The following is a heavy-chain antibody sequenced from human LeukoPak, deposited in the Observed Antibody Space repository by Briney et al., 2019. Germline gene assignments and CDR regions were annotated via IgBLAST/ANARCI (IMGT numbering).Heavy chain of an antibody. CDR2: IGTAGDT. Sequence: PGGSLRLSCAASGLTFSSYDMHWVRQATGKGLEWVSAIGTAGDTYYPGSVKGRFTISRENAKNSLYLQMNSLRAGDTAVYYCAREGAAAGTISAFDIWGQGTMVTVSS. D-gene: IGHD6-13*01. V-gene: IGHV3-13*01. CDR1: GLTFSSYD. CDR3: AREGAAAGTISAFDI. J-gene: IGHJ3*02.